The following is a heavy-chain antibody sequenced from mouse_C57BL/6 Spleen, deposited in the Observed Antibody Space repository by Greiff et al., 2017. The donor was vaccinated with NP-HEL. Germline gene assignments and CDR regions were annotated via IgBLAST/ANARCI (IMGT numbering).Heavy chain of an antibody. Sequence: VKLQQSGAELVKPGASVKLSCKASGYTFTEYPIHWVKQRSGQGLEWIGWFYPGSGSIKYNEKFKDKATLTADKSSSTVYMELSRLTSEDSAVYFCARHEEFDYYGSSYWYFDVWGTGTTVTVSS. CDR3: ARHEEFDYYGSSYWYFDV. CDR2: FYPGSGSI. D-gene: IGHD1-1*01. CDR1: GYTFTEYP. V-gene: IGHV1-62-2*01. J-gene: IGHJ1*03.